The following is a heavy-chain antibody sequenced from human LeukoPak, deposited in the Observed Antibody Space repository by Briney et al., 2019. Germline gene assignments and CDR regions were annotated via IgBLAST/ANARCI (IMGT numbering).Heavy chain of an antibody. CDR2: IYHSGST. J-gene: IGHJ4*02. CDR3: ARDPGGWGLLLYYFDY. CDR1: GYSISSGYY. D-gene: IGHD3-16*01. Sequence: SETLSLTCTVSGYSISSGYYWGWIRQPPGKGLEWIGSIYHSGSTYYNPSLKSRVTISVDTSKNQFSLKLSSVTAADTAVYYCARDPGGWGLLLYYFDYWGQGTLVTGSS. V-gene: IGHV4-38-2*02.